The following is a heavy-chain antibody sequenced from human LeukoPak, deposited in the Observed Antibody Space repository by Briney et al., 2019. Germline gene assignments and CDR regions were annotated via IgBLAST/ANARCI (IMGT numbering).Heavy chain of an antibody. V-gene: IGHV4-59*01. Sequence: SSETLSLTCTVSGRSISSYYWSWIRQPPGKGLEWIGHIYGSGSTNYNPSLKSRVTLSVDTSKNQFSLKLSSVTAADTAVYYCAREGTSGTHLNWFDPWGQGTLVTVSS. CDR2: IYGSGST. J-gene: IGHJ5*02. CDR1: GRSISSYY. CDR3: AREGTSGTHLNWFDP. D-gene: IGHD1-1*01.